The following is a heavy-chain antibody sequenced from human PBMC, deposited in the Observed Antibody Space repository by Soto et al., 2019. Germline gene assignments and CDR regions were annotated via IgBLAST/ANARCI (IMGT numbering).Heavy chain of an antibody. CDR2: IDYSGKT. Sequence: SETLSLTCSVSGYLISSGYYWGWVRQTPGKGLEWLGSIDYSGKTYKNPSLKSRVSASVDLSQNQFSLNLRSVTAADTAVYFCARDLSSGYDSYYFGYWGQGTLVTVSS. D-gene: IGHD3-22*01. V-gene: IGHV4-38-2*02. J-gene: IGHJ4*02. CDR3: ARDLSSGYDSYYFGY. CDR1: GYLISSGYY.